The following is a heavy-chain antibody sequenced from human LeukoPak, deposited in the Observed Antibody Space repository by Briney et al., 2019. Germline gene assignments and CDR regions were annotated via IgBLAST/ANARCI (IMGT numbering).Heavy chain of an antibody. CDR3: ARGDAYYYDSSGSPSDY. CDR1: GFTFSSYW. D-gene: IGHD3-22*01. J-gene: IGHJ4*02. V-gene: IGHV3-74*01. Sequence: GGSLRLSCAASGFTFSSYWMHWVRQAPGKGLVWVSRINSDGSSTSYADSVKGRFTISRDNAKNSLYLQMNSLRAEDTAVYYCARGDAYYYDSSGSPSDYWGQGTLVTVSS. CDR2: INSDGSST.